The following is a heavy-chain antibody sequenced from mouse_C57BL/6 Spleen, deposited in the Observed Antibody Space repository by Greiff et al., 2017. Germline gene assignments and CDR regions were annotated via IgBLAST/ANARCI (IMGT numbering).Heavy chain of an antibody. CDR1: GFTFTDYY. CDR2: IRNKANGYTS. Sequence: EVQRVESGGGLVQPGGSLSLSCAASGFTFTDYYMSWVRQPPGKALEWLGFIRNKANGYTSEYSASVKGRFTISRDNSQSILYLQMNALRAEDSATYYCARGYFDYWGQGTTLTVSS. V-gene: IGHV7-3*01. CDR3: ARGYFDY. J-gene: IGHJ2*01.